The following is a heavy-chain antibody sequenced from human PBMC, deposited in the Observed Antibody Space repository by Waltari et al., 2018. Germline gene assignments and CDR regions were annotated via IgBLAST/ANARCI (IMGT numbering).Heavy chain of an antibody. V-gene: IGHV3-23*01. CDR3: AKGRPGPADI. CDR2: ISGSGGST. CDR1: GFTFSIYP. Sequence: EVQLLESGGGLVQPGGSLRLPCAASGFTFSIYPLSCVRPAPGKGLEWVSAISGSGGSTYYADSVKGRFTISRDNSKNTLYLQMNSLRAEDTAVYYCAKGRPGPADIWGQGTMVTVSS. J-gene: IGHJ3*02.